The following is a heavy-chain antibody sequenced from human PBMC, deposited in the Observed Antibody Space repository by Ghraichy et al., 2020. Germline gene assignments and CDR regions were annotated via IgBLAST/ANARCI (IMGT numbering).Heavy chain of an antibody. D-gene: IGHD3-10*01. CDR3: AKPEYGSGNYYEIVFYYGLDV. Sequence: GGSLRLSCAASGFTFSSYVMSWVRQAPGKGLEWVSGISGSGGSTYYADSVKGRFTISRDNSKNTLYLQMNSLRAEDTAVYYCAKPEYGSGNYYEIVFYYGLDVWGQGTTVTVSS. J-gene: IGHJ6*02. CDR1: GFTFSSYV. CDR2: ISGSGGST. V-gene: IGHV3-23*01.